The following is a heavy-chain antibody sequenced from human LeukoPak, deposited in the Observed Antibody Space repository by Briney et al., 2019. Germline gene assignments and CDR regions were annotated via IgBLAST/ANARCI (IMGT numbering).Heavy chain of an antibody. Sequence: AASVKVSCKASGGTFSSYAISWVRQAPGQGLEWMGIINPSGGSTSYAQKFQGRVTMTRDTSTSTVYMELSSLRSEDTAVYYCARSHPWGGSTRVVITPPFDYWGQGTLVTVSS. CDR3: ARSHPWGGSTRVVITPPFDY. CDR1: GGTFSSYA. D-gene: IGHD3-22*01. J-gene: IGHJ4*02. CDR2: INPSGGST. V-gene: IGHV1-46*01.